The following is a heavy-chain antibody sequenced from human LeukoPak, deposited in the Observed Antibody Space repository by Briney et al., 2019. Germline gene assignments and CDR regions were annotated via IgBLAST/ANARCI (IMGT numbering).Heavy chain of an antibody. Sequence: GGSLRLSCAASGFTFSSYAMHWVRQAPGKGLEWVAVISYDGSNKYYADSVKGRFTISRDNSKNTLYLQMNSLRAEDTAVYYCARESVSGWDFDYWGQGTLVTVSS. J-gene: IGHJ4*02. CDR2: ISYDGSNK. CDR1: GFTFSSYA. D-gene: IGHD6-19*01. CDR3: ARESVSGWDFDY. V-gene: IGHV3-30-3*01.